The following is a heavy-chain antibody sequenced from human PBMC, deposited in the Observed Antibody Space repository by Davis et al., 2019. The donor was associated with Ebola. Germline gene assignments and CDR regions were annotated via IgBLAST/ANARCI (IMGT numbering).Heavy chain of an antibody. J-gene: IGHJ6*02. CDR2: IIPIFGTA. CDR1: GGTFSSYA. CDR3: ARGGAIFGVNMDV. Sequence: SVQVSCKASGGTFSSYAISWVRQAPGQGLEWMGGIIPIFGTANYAQKFQGRVTLTADESTSTAYMELSRLRSEDTAVYYCARGGAIFGVNMDVWGQGTTVTVSS. V-gene: IGHV1-69*13. D-gene: IGHD3-3*01.